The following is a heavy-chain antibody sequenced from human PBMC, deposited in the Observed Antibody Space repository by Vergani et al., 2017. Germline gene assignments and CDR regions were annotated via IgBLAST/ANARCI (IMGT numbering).Heavy chain of an antibody. J-gene: IGHJ4*02. V-gene: IGHV3-11*01. Sequence: VQVVESGGGLVQPGGSLRLSCAASGFTFSDYYMSWIRQAPGKGLEWVSYISSSGRNTYHSDSVKGRFTISRDNAKNSLYLQMDSLRAEDTAVYYCARRVRLANHGYYFDYWGQGTLVTVSA. CDR2: ISSSGRNT. D-gene: IGHD3-10*01. CDR3: ARRVRLANHGYYFDY. CDR1: GFTFSDYY.